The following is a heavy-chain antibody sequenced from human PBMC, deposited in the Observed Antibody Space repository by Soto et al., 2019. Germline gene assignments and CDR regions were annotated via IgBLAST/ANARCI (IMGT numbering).Heavy chain of an antibody. CDR1: GYTFTSYY. CDR2: INPSGGST. D-gene: IGHD3-3*01. V-gene: IGHV1-46*01. CDR3: ARVGIDFWSGYYTVPSSGMDV. Sequence: ASVKVSCKASGYTFTSYYMHWVRQAPGQGLEWMGIINPSGGSTSYAQKFQSRVTMTRDTSTSTVYMELSSLRSEDTAVYYCARVGIDFWSGYYTVPSSGMDVWGQGTTVTVSS. J-gene: IGHJ6*02.